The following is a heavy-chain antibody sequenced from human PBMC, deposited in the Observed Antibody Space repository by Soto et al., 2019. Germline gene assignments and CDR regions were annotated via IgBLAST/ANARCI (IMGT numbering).Heavy chain of an antibody. D-gene: IGHD3-16*02. V-gene: IGHV1-46*03. J-gene: IGHJ3*02. CDR1: GYTFTSYY. Sequence: ASVKVSCQASGYTFTSYYMHWVRQAPGQGLEWMGIINPSGGSTSYAQKFQGRVTMTRDTSTSTVYMELSSLRSEDTAVYYCARDKGGVVTTFSAFDIWGQGTVVTVSS. CDR2: INPSGGST. CDR3: ARDKGGVVTTFSAFDI.